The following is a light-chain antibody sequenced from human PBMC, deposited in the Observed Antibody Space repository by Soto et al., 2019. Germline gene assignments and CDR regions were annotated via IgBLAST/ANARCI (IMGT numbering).Light chain of an antibody. Sequence: QTVVTQPRSVSGSPGQSVTISYNGTSSDVGTFNYVSWYQQHPGKAPKLIIYDVTQRPSGVPDRFSGSKSGNTASLTISGLQSEDEADYFCCSYAGTNTYVVIGGGTKLTVL. CDR3: CSYAGTNTYVV. J-gene: IGLJ2*01. CDR2: DVT. V-gene: IGLV2-11*01. CDR1: SSDVGTFNY.